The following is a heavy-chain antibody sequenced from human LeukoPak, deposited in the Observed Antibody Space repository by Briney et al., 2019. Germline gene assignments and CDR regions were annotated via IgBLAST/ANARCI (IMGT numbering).Heavy chain of an antibody. CDR1: GFIFSNSG. CDR2: IWYDATNK. D-gene: IGHD2-2*01. V-gene: IGHV3-33*01. J-gene: IGHJ4*02. CDR3: ARDFQLLIDY. Sequence: GRSLRLSCAASGFIFSNSGMHWVRQAPGKGLEWVAVIWYDATNKYYADSVKGRFTVSRDNSKNMLYLQMNSLRAEDTAVYYCARDFQLLIDYWGQGTLVTVSS.